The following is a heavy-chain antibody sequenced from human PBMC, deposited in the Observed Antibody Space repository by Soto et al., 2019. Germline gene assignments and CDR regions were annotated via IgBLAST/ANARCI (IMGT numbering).Heavy chain of an antibody. CDR1: GFTFSSYS. J-gene: IGHJ4*02. V-gene: IGHV3-21*01. CDR2: ISSSSSYI. CDR3: ARSAMATGTPDY. D-gene: IGHD5-18*01. Sequence: GGSLRLSCAASGFTFSSYSMNWVRQAPGKGLEWVSSISSSSSYIYYADSVKGRFTISRDNAKNSLYLQMNSLRAEDTAVYYCARSAMATGTPDYWGQGTLVTVSS.